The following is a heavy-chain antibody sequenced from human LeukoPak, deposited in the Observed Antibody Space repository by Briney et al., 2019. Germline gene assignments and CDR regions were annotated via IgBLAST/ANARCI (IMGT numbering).Heavy chain of an antibody. Sequence: PGGSLRLSCTASEFTFGDYAMSWFRQAPGKGLEWVGFIRSKAYGETTEYAASVRGRFTISRDDSKSIAYLQMNSLKTEDTAVYYCTRDWPEGYCSGGTCYTLLFDYWGQGTLVTVSS. D-gene: IGHD2-15*01. V-gene: IGHV3-49*03. CDR3: TRDWPEGYCSGGTCYTLLFDY. CDR2: IRSKAYGETT. CDR1: EFTFGDYA. J-gene: IGHJ4*02.